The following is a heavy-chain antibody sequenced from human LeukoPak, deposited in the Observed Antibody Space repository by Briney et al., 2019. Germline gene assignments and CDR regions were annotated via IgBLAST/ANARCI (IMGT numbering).Heavy chain of an antibody. CDR2: IYYSGST. V-gene: IGHV4-31*03. CDR3: ARGSGSSDPWDY. J-gene: IGHJ4*02. CDR1: GGSISSGGYY. Sequence: SETLSLTCTVSGGSISSGGYYWSWLRQHPGRGLEWIGYIYYSGSTYYNPSLKSRVTISVDTSKNQFSLKLSSVTAADTAVYYCARGSGSSDPWDYWGQGTLVTVSS. D-gene: IGHD1-26*01.